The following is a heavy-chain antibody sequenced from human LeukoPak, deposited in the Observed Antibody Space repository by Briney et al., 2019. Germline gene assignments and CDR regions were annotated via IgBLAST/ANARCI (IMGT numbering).Heavy chain of an antibody. D-gene: IGHD2-21*02. CDR3: AREEYCGGDCYSLVGAFDI. V-gene: IGHV3-64*01. CDR1: GFTFSSYA. J-gene: IGHJ3*02. Sequence: GGSLRLSCAASGFTFSSYAMHWVRQAPGKGLEYVSAISSNGGSTYYANSVKGRFTTSRDNSKNTLYLQMGSLRAEDMAVYYCAREEYCGGDCYSLVGAFDIWGQGTMVTVSS. CDR2: ISSNGGST.